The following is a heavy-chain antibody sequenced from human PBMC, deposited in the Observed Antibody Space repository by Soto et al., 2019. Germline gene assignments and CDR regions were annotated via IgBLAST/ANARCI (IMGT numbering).Heavy chain of an antibody. CDR1: GFTFSDYY. CDR2: ISSSSSYT. J-gene: IGHJ6*02. D-gene: IGHD6-6*01. CDR3: ARSSIAARRYGMDV. V-gene: IGHV3-11*06. Sequence: GVSLRRSCAPSGFTFSDYYMSWIRQAPGKGLEWVSYISSSSSYTNYADSVKGRFTISRDNAKNSLYLQMNSLRAEDTAVYYCARSSIAARRYGMDVWGQGTTVTVSS.